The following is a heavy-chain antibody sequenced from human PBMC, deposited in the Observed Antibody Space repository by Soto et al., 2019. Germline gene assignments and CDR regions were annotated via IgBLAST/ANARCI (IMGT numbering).Heavy chain of an antibody. CDR1: GGSISSSNW. CDR3: ARENVPSTNWFDP. D-gene: IGHD1-26*01. J-gene: IGHJ5*02. V-gene: IGHV4-4*02. Sequence: PSETLSLTCAVSGGSISSSNWWSLVRHPPGKGLGWNGEIYHSGSTNYNPSLKSRVTISVDKSKNQFSLKLSSVTAADTAVYYCARENVPSTNWFDPWGQGTLVTVSS. CDR2: IYHSGST.